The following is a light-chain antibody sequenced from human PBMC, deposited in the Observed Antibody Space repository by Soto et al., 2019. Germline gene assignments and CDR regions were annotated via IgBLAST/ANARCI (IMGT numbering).Light chain of an antibody. CDR3: SSYTSSSTLYV. Sequence: QSVLTQPASVSGSPGQSITISCTGTGSDVGGYNYVSWYQQHPGKAPKLMIYEVSNRPSGVSNRFSGSKSGSTASLTISGLQAEDEADYYCSSYTSSSTLYVFGTGTKLTVL. CDR2: EVS. V-gene: IGLV2-14*01. CDR1: GSDVGGYNY. J-gene: IGLJ1*01.